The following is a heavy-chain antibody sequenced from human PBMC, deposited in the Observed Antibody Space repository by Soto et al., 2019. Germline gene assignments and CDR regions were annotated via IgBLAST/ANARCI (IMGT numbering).Heavy chain of an antibody. CDR1: GFTFSSYS. CDR3: AKIGSSGSLLLGYFDY. Sequence: GGSLRLSCAASGFTFSSYSMNWVRQALGKGLEWVSGISWNSGSIGYADSVKGRFTISRDNAKKSLYLRMNSLRPEDTALYYCAKIGSSGSLLLGYFDYWGPGTLVTVSS. CDR2: ISWNSGSI. V-gene: IGHV3-9*01. J-gene: IGHJ4*02. D-gene: IGHD6-19*01.